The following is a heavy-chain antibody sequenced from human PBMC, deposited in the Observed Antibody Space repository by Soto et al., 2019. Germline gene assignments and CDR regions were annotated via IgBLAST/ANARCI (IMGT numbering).Heavy chain of an antibody. D-gene: IGHD6-19*01. J-gene: IGHJ4*02. Sequence: PGGSLRVSCAASGFSFSTYGMHWVRQAPGKGLEWVAIISFDGSRKHYVDSIRGRFTVSRDNAKNTVFLQMNSLSADDTAVYYCATLQLAGPDYWGQGTLVTVSS. V-gene: IGHV3-30*03. CDR1: GFSFSTYG. CDR3: ATLQLAGPDY. CDR2: ISFDGSRK.